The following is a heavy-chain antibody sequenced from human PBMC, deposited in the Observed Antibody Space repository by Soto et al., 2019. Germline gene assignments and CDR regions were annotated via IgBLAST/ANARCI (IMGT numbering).Heavy chain of an antibody. V-gene: IGHV3-72*01. CDR3: ARGVVSTGYFDY. D-gene: IGHD5-12*01. Sequence: EMQLAESGGGLVQRGGSLRLSCAASGFTISDHYMDWVRQAPGKGLEWVGRSRDKVHSHTTEYAASVKGRFTISRGDSENSLYLQMNSLKTEDTAVYYCARGVVSTGYFDYWGQGTLVTVSS. CDR2: SRDKVHSHTT. J-gene: IGHJ4*02. CDR1: GFTISDHY.